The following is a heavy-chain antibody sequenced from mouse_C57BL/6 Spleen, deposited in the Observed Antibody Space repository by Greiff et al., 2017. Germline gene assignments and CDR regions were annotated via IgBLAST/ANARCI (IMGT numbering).Heavy chain of an antibody. J-gene: IGHJ2*01. Sequence: QVQLQQPGAELVKPGASVKMSCKASGYTFTSYWITWVKQRPGQGLEWIGDIYPGSGSTNYNEKFKSKATLTVDTSSSTAYMQLSSLTSEDSAVYYCARSRTTMVRGKDFDYWGQGTTLTVSS. CDR1: GYTFTSYW. V-gene: IGHV1-55*01. D-gene: IGHD2-2*01. CDR2: IYPGSGST. CDR3: ARSRTTMVRGKDFDY.